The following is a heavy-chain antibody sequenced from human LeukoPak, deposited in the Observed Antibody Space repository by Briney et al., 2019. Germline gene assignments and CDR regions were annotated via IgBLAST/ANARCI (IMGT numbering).Heavy chain of an antibody. J-gene: IGHJ4*02. CDR3: ARDGVAVAGLDY. Sequence: GGSLRLSCTASGFTFSSYSMNWVRQAPGKGLEWVSSISSSSSYIYYADSVKGRFTISRDNAKNSLYLQMNSLRAEDTAVYYCARDGVAVAGLDYWGQGTLAAVSS. V-gene: IGHV3-21*01. D-gene: IGHD6-19*01. CDR1: GFTFSSYS. CDR2: ISSSSSYI.